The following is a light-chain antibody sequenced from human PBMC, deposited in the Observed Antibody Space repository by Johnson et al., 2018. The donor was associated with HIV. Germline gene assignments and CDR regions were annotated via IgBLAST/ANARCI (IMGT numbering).Light chain of an antibody. CDR2: DNN. J-gene: IGLJ1*01. V-gene: IGLV1-51*01. CDR3: GTWDSSLSAYV. Sequence: QSALTQPPSVSAAPGQKVIISCSGSSSNIGNNYVSWYQQLPGTAPKLLIYDNNKRPSGIPDRFSGSKSGTSATLGITGLQSGDEADYYCGTWDSSLSAYVFGTGTKVTV. CDR1: SSNIGNNY.